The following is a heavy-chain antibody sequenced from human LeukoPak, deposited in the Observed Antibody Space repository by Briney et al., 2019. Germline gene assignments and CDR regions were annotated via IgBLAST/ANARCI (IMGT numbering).Heavy chain of an antibody. CDR1: GYTFTSYY. V-gene: IGHV1-46*01. J-gene: IGHJ3*02. D-gene: IGHD4-11*01. CDR2: INPSGGST. CDR3: ATGSNYLSAGAFDI. Sequence: ASVKVSCKASGYTFTSYYMHWVRQAPGQGLEWMGTINPSGGSTSYAQKCQGRVTMTEDTSTDTAYMELSSLRSEDTAVYYCATGSNYLSAGAFDIWGQGTMVTVSS.